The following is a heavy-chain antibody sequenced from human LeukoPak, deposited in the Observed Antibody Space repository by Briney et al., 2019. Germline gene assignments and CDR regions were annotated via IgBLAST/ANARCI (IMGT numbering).Heavy chain of an antibody. J-gene: IGHJ5*02. CDR1: GYTFAGYY. D-gene: IGHD6-13*01. V-gene: IGHV1-2*02. CDR2: INPNSGDT. CDR3: ARAVAAIVNWFDP. Sequence: ASVKVSCKASGYTFAGYYMHCVRQAPGQGLEWMGWINPNSGDTNNAQKFQGRVTMNSDTSISTAYMELSRLRSDDTAVYYCARAVAAIVNWFDPWGQGTLVTVSS.